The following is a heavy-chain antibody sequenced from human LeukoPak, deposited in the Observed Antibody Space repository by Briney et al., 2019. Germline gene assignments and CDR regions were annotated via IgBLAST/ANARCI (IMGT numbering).Heavy chain of an antibody. CDR2: ISWDSTST. Sequence: GGSLRLSCAASGFSFDEYTMHWVRQAPGTGLEWVSLISWDSTSTYYTASVKGRFTISRDNSKNSLYLQMNSLRAEDTAFYYCAKDIGAPFPNGGYFDYWGQGTLVTVSS. CDR1: GFSFDEYT. CDR3: AKDIGAPFPNGGYFDY. J-gene: IGHJ4*02. V-gene: IGHV3-43D*03. D-gene: IGHD4/OR15-4a*01.